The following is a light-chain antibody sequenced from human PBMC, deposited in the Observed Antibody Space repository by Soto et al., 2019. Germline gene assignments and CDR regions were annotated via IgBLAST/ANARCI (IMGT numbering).Light chain of an antibody. CDR3: QQVNSYPIT. CDR1: QGISSY. CDR2: AAS. J-gene: IGKJ5*01. V-gene: IGKV1-8*01. Sequence: AIRMTQSPSSFSASTGDRVTITCRASQGISSYLAWYQQKPGKAPKLLIYAASTLQSGVPSRFSGSGSGTDFTLTISCLQSEDFATYYCQQVNSYPITFGQETRLGI.